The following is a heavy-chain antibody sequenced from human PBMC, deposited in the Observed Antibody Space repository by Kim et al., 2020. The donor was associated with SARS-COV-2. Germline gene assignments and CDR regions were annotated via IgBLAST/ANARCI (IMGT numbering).Heavy chain of an antibody. Sequence: SETLSLTCTVSGGSISSSSYYWGWIRQPPGKGLEWIGNIYYSGSTYYNPSLKSRVTISVDTSKNQFSLKLSSVTAADTAVYYCARSSGGGYNSDFDYWGQGTLVTVSS. CDR3: ARSSGGGYNSDFDY. J-gene: IGHJ4*02. CDR1: GGSISSSSYY. D-gene: IGHD5-12*01. CDR2: IYYSGST. V-gene: IGHV4-39*07.